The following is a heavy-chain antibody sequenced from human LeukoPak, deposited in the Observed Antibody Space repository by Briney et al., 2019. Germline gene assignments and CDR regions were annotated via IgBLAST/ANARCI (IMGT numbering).Heavy chain of an antibody. V-gene: IGHV1-24*01. D-gene: IGHD3-3*01. CDR2: FDPEDGET. J-gene: IGHJ6*02. CDR3: ATLQPTITIFGVVNMPHYYYYGMDV. Sequence: EGSVKVSCKVSGYTLTELSMHWVRQAPGKGLEWMGGFDPEDGETIYAQKFQGRVTMTEDTTTDTAYMELSSLRSEDTAVCYCATLQPTITIFGVVNMPHYYYYGMDVWGQGTTVTVSS. CDR1: GYTLTELS.